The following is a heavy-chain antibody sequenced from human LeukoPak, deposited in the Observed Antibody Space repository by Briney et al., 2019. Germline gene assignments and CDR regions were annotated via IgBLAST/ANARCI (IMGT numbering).Heavy chain of an antibody. D-gene: IGHD3-16*01. J-gene: IGHJ4*02. V-gene: IGHV3-11*01. CDR2: ISNSGTTV. CDR3: AGEPRLLDF. Sequence: GSRRVSCAASGFTFSDDYMNWIRQAPGKGLKSISYISNSGTTVNYADSVKGRFTISRDNAKNSLYLQMNSLRGEDTAVYYCAGEPRLLDFWGQGTLVTVSS. CDR1: GFTFSDDY.